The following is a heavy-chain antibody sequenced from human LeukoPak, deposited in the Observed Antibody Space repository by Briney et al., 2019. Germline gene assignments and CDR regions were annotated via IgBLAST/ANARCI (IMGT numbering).Heavy chain of an antibody. Sequence: GGSLRLSCAASGFTFSSYWMSWIRQAPGKGLEWVANIKQDGSEKYYVDSVKGRFTISRDNAKNSLYLQMNSLRAEDTAVYYCARSDLIAATLFDYWGQGTLVTVSS. CDR3: ARSDLIAATLFDY. D-gene: IGHD6-13*01. V-gene: IGHV3-7*01. J-gene: IGHJ4*02. CDR1: GFTFSSYW. CDR2: IKQDGSEK.